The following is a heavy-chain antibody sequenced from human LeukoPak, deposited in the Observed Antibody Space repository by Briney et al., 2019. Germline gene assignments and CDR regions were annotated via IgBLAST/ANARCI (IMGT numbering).Heavy chain of an antibody. Sequence: GEPLRLSCAASGFTVSSNYMSWVRQVPGKGLEWVSAISGSGGTTYYGDSVKGRFTISRDNSKNTLYLQMNSLRAEDTDVYDCAKDPPAAVDYWGQGTLVTVSS. CDR1: GFTVSSNY. CDR3: AKDPPAAVDY. J-gene: IGHJ4*02. V-gene: IGHV3-23*01. CDR2: ISGSGGTT. D-gene: IGHD6-13*01.